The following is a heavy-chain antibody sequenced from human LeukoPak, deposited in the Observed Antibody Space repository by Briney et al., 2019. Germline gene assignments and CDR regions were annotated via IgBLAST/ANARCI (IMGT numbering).Heavy chain of an antibody. D-gene: IGHD1/OR15-1a*01. CDR1: GGSISSYS. V-gene: IGHV4-59*01. CDR3: ATNAGATAFDAFDI. Sequence: PSETLSLTCSVSGGSISSYSWNWIRQPPGKGLEWIGHIYSGEATSYNPSLKSRVTISKDTSKNQFSLRLSSVTAADTAVYYCATNAGATAFDAFDIWGQGTMVTVS. CDR2: IYSGEAT. J-gene: IGHJ3*02.